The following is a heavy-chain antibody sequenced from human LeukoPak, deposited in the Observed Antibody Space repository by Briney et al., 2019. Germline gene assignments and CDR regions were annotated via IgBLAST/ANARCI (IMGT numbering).Heavy chain of an antibody. V-gene: IGHV1-46*01. CDR1: GYTFTSYY. J-gene: IGHJ4*02. CDR2: INPSGGST. Sequence: ASVKVSCKASGYTFTSYYMHWVRQAPGQGLEWMGIINPSGGSTSYAQKFQGRDTMTRDTSTSTVYMELSSLRSEDTAVYYCARDPPCSSTSCYKTFDYWGQGTLVTVSS. CDR3: ARDPPCSSTSCYKTFDY. D-gene: IGHD2-2*02.